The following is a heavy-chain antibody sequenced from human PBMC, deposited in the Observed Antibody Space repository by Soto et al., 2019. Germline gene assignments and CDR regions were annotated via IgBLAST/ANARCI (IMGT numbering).Heavy chain of an antibody. V-gene: IGHV3-74*01. J-gene: IGHJ4*02. CDR1: GFTFSGYW. CDR3: ARGGYYSFSHFDY. CDR2: INSDGSST. D-gene: IGHD3-3*01. Sequence: GGSLRLSCAASGFTFSGYWMHWVRQAPGKGLVCVSRINSDGSSTSYADSVKGRFTISRDNAKNTLYLQMNSLRAEDTAVYYCARGGYYSFSHFDYWGQGTLVTVSS.